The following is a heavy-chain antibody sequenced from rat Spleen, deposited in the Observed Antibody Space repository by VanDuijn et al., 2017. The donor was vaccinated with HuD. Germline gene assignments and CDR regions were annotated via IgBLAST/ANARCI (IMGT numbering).Heavy chain of an antibody. CDR1: GFSLTSYT. CDR2: ISSGGNT. V-gene: IGHV2-6*01. D-gene: IGHD1-12*02. CDR3: TRDHSYWGNYYPGGFAY. J-gene: IGHJ3*01. Sequence: QVQLKESGPGLVQPSQTLSLTCTVSGFSLTSYTVSWVRQPPGKGLEWIAAISSGGNTYYNSVLKSRLSISRDTSKSQVFLKINSLQTEDTAIYFCTRDHSYWGNYYPGGFAYWGQGTLVTVSS.